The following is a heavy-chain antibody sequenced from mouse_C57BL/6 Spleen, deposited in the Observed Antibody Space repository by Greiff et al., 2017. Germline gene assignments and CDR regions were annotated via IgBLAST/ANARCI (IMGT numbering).Heavy chain of an antibody. J-gene: IGHJ3*01. V-gene: IGHV1-80*01. CDR1: GYAFSSYW. Sequence: QVQLKESGAELVKPGASVKISCKASGYAFSSYWMNWVKQRPGRGLEWIGQIYPGDGDTNYNGKFKGKATLTADKSSSTAYMQLSSLTSEDSAVYFCARLGAYYSNYEFAYWGQGTLVTVSA. CDR2: IYPGDGDT. D-gene: IGHD2-5*01. CDR3: ARLGAYYSNYEFAY.